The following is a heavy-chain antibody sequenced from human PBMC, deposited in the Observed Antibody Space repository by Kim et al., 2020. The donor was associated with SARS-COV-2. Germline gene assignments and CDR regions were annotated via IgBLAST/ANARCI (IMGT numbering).Heavy chain of an antibody. V-gene: IGHV4-34*01. CDR1: GGSFSGYY. Sequence: SETLSLTCAVYGGSFSGYYWSWIRQPPGKGLEWIGEINHSGSTNYNPSLKSRVTISVDTSKNQFSLKLSSVTAADTAVYYCARGKIDSSGYYPWFDYWGQGTLVTVSS. CDR3: ARGKIDSSGYYPWFDY. J-gene: IGHJ4*02. CDR2: INHSGST. D-gene: IGHD3-22*01.